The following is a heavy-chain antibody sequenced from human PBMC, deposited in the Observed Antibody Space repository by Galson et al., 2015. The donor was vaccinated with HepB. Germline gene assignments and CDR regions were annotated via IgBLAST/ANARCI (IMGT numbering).Heavy chain of an antibody. V-gene: IGHV3-48*01. CDR1: GFTFTTYG. D-gene: IGHD1-20*01. CDR3: ARDPSGITGSRWDFDY. J-gene: IGHJ4*02. CDR2: ISGSGRPI. Sequence: SLRLSCAASGFTFTTYGMNWVRQAPGKRLEWLSHISGSGRPIYYADSVKVRFTISRDNADNSLYLQMNSLTPEDTAVYYCARDPSGITGSRWDFDYWGQGTLVTVSS.